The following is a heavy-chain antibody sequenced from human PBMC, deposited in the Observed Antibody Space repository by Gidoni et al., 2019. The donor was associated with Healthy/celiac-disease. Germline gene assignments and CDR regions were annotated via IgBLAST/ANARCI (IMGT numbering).Heavy chain of an antibody. CDR2: ISGSGGST. CDR1: GFTFRSYA. J-gene: IGHJ6*03. V-gene: IGHV3-23*01. Sequence: EVQLLESGGGLVQPGGSLRLSCAASGFTFRSYAMSWVRQAPGKGLEWVSAISGSGGSTYYADNSKNTLYLQMNSLRAEDTAVYYCAKNGIAAAGPSYTIYYYYYMDVWGKGTTVTVSS. CDR3: AKNGIAAAGPSYTIYYYYYMDV. D-gene: IGHD6-13*01.